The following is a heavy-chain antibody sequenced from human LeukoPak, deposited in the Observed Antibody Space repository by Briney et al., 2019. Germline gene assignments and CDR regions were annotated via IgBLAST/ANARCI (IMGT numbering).Heavy chain of an antibody. V-gene: IGHV4-59*01. CDR2: IYYSGST. CDR1: GGSISSYY. D-gene: IGHD3-16*01. CDR3: ARGDDYVSQGY. Sequence: SETLSLTCTVSGGSISSYYWSWIRQPPGKGLEWIGYIYYSGSTNYNPSLKSRVTISVDTSKNQFSLKLSSVTAADTAVYYCARGDDYVSQGYWGQGTLVTVSS. J-gene: IGHJ4*02.